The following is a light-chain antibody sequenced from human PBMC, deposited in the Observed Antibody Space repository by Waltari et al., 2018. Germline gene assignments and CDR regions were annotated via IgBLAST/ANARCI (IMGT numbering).Light chain of an antibody. CDR3: MQGTHWPPWT. J-gene: IGKJ1*01. CDR1: QSLVHSDGKTY. CDR2: KVS. Sequence: DVVMTQSPLSLSVTLRQPASISCKSSQSLVHSDGKTYLNWYQQRPGQSPRRLLYKVSNRDSGVPDRFSGSGSGTDFTLKISRVEAEDVGVYYCMQGTHWPPWTFGQGTKVEIK. V-gene: IGKV2-30*02.